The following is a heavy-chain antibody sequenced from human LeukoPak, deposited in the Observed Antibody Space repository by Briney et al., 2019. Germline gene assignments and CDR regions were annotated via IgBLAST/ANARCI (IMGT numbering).Heavy chain of an antibody. D-gene: IGHD3-3*01. CDR2: IYYSGST. J-gene: IGHJ6*02. CDR1: GGSISSYY. CDR3: ARQSLLLRFLEWLPYYYYYGMDV. V-gene: IGHV4-39*01. Sequence: SETLSLTCTVSGGSISSYYWGWIRQPPGKGLEWIGSIYYSGSTYYNPSLKSRVTISVDTSKNQFSLKLSSVTAADTAVYYCARQSLLLRFLEWLPYYYYYGMDVWGQGTTVTVSS.